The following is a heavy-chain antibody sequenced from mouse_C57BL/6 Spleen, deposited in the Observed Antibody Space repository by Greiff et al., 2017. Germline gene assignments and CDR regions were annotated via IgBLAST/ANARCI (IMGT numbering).Heavy chain of an antibody. CDR1: GYTFTSYW. V-gene: IGHV1-64*01. D-gene: IGHD1-1*01. CDR2: IHPNSGST. Sequence: VQLQQPGAELVKPGASVKLSCKASGYTFTSYWMHWVKQRPGQGLEWIGMIHPNSGSTNYNEKFKSKATLTVDKSSSTAYMQLSSLTSEDSAVXYCARNYGSSSSWFAYWGQGTLVTVSA. CDR3: ARNYGSSSSWFAY. J-gene: IGHJ3*01.